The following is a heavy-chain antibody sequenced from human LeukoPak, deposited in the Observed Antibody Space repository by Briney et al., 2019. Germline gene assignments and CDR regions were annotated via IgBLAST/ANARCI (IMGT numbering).Heavy chain of an antibody. J-gene: IGHJ4*02. D-gene: IGHD1-26*01. CDR3: ARNPGYREYSGSPYYFDY. Sequence: SETLSLTCSVSGGSISSSSYYWGWIRQPPGKGLEWIGSFYNSGSTYYNPSLKSRVTISVDTSKNQFSLKLSSVTAADTAADTAVYYCARNPGYREYSGSPYYFDYWGQGTLVTVSS. CDR2: FYNSGST. V-gene: IGHV4-39*07. CDR1: GGSISSSSYY.